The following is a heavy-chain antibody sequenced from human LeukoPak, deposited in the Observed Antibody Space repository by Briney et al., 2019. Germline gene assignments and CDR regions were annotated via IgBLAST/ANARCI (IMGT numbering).Heavy chain of an antibody. J-gene: IGHJ5*02. D-gene: IGHD5-18*01. CDR2: IYYSGST. V-gene: IGHV4-61*01. CDR3: ARDMNSYGWFDP. CDR1: GYSISSGYY. Sequence: PSETLSLTCTVSGYSISSGYYWGWIRQPPGKGLEWIGYIYYSGSTNYNPSLKSRVTISVDTSKNQFSLKLSSVTAADTAVYYCARDMNSYGWFDPWGQGTLVTVSS.